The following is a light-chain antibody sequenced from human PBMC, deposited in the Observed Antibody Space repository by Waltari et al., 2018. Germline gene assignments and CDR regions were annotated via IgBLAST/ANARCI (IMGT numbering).Light chain of an antibody. CDR1: QDISHY. CDR2: DAS. Sequence: DIQMTQSPSSLSASVGDRVTITCQSSQDISHYLNWYHQRPGQAPNLLIYDASNLEPGVPSRFSGSQSRTQFTLTISDLQPEDIGTYYCQRYDNLPMFAFGPGTKVDVK. CDR3: QRYDNLPMFA. J-gene: IGKJ3*01. V-gene: IGKV1-33*01.